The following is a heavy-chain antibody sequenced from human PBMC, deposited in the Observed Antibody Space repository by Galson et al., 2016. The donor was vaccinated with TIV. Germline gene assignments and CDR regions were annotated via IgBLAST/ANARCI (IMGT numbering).Heavy chain of an antibody. Sequence: SLRLSCAVSAFTFSNFAMSWVRQAPGKGLEWVSDISGGHVTTDYADSVKGRFTISRDNSKNTLYLQMDSLRAEDTAVYYCAKSEYYDFWSGYLGDCWGQGTLVTVSS. J-gene: IGHJ4*02. CDR3: AKSEYYDFWSGYLGDC. CDR2: ISGGHVTT. D-gene: IGHD3-3*01. CDR1: AFTFSNFA. V-gene: IGHV3-23*01.